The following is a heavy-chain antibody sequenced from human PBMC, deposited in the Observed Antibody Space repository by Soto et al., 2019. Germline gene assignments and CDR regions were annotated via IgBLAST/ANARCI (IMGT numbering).Heavy chain of an antibody. J-gene: IGHJ2*01. CDR2: LDPEDGET. Sequence: EVQLVQSGAEVKKPGATVKISCKVSGYIFTDYYVYWVQQAPGKGLEWMGFLDPEDGETMYAEKFQGRLTITADTSTETAYMELSSLRSEDTAVYYCATASSIGGRLWYFDLWGRGTLVTVSS. D-gene: IGHD6-6*01. CDR3: ATASSIGGRLWYFDL. CDR1: GYIFTDYY. V-gene: IGHV1-69-2*01.